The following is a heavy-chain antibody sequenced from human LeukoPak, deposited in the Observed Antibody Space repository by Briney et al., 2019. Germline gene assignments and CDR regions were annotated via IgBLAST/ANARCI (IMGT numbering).Heavy chain of an antibody. CDR3: ARGGSNYYGSGSYFEFDY. J-gene: IGHJ4*02. V-gene: IGHV1-8*01. D-gene: IGHD3-10*01. CDR2: MNPNSGNT. CDR1: GYTFTSYD. Sequence: ASVKVSCKASGYTFTSYDINWVRQATGQGLEWMGWMNPNSGNTGYAQKFQGRVTMTRNTSISTAYMELSSLRSEDTAVYYCARGGSNYYGSGSYFEFDYWGQGTLVTVSS.